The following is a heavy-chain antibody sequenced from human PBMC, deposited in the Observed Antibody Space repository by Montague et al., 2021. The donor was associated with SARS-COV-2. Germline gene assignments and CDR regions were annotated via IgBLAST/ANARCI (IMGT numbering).Heavy chain of an antibody. D-gene: IGHD6-19*01. J-gene: IGHJ6*02. CDR3: AKDTATIRIAVALMDV. V-gene: IGHV3-23*01. CDR1: GFIFSNYA. Sequence: SLGLSCAASGFIFSNYAMTWVRQAPGKGLEWVSTMSGSGVRRDYADSVKGRFTISRDSSKNTLYLQMNSLRVEDTAVYYCAKDTATIRIAVALMDVWGQGTTVIVSS. CDR2: MSGSGVRR.